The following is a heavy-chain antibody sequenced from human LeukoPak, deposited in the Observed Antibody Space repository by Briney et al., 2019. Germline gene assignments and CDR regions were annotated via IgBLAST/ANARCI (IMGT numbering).Heavy chain of an antibody. D-gene: IGHD3-9*01. CDR2: INHSGST. CDR3: ARHIAYYDILTGYYDPSPYDY. CDR1: GGSFSGYY. Sequence: SETLSLTCAVYGGSFSGYYWSWIRQPPGKGLEWIGEINHSGSTNYNPSLKSRVTISVDTSKNQFSLKLSSVTAADTAVYYCARHIAYYDILTGYYDPSPYDYWGQGTLVTVSS. J-gene: IGHJ4*02. V-gene: IGHV4-34*01.